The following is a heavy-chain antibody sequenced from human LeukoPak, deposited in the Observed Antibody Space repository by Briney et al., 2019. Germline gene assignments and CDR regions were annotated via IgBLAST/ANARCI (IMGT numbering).Heavy chain of an antibody. CDR3: ARCRDSYYDVLAGYYKGWYFDL. Sequence: PSETLSLTCTVSDDSVSSSTYRWGWIRQPPGRGLEWIGTIYYSGNTYYNPSLRSRLTIFVDTSKNQFPLKLSSVTAADTAVYYCARCRDSYYDVLAGYYKGWYFDLWGRGTLVAVSS. V-gene: IGHV4-39*01. CDR2: IYYSGNT. CDR1: DDSVSSSTYR. J-gene: IGHJ2*01. D-gene: IGHD3-9*01.